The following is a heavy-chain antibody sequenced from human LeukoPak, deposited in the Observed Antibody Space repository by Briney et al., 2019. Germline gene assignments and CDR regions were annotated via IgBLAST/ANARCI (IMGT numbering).Heavy chain of an antibody. CDR1: GYTFTDYY. CDR2: INPNSGGT. D-gene: IGHD3-22*01. Sequence: ASVKVSCKASGYTFTDYYMHWVRQAPGQGLEWMGWINPNSGGTNYAQKFQGRVTMTRDTSISTAYMELSRLRSDDTAVYYCARASYYYDSSGYPGNYFDYWGQGTLVTVSS. V-gene: IGHV1-2*02. J-gene: IGHJ4*02. CDR3: ARASYYYDSSGYPGNYFDY.